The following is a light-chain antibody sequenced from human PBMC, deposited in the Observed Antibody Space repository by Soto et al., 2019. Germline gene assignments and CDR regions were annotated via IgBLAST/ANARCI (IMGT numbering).Light chain of an antibody. J-gene: IGKJ1*01. CDR3: QQSYSTPRA. CDR2: AAS. Sequence: DIQMTQSPSSLSASVGDRVTITCRASQSISSSLNWYQQKPGKAPKLLIYAASSLQSGVPSRFSGSGSVTDFTLTISSLQPEDFATYYCQQSYSTPRAVGQGTKVVSK. CDR1: QSISSS. V-gene: IGKV1-39*01.